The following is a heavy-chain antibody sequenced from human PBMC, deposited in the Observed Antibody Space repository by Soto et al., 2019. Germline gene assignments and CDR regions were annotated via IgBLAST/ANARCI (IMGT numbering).Heavy chain of an antibody. CDR2: ISGSGKTI. CDR3: ARDAGYSSSLYFSWFDP. Sequence: QVQLVESGGGLVKPGGSLRLSCAASGFTFSDYYMTWIRQAPGLGLEWISFISGSGKTIPFADSLEGRFTISRDNAKNSVYLEMNSLRAEDTAVYYCARDAGYSSSLYFSWFDPWGPGTLVTVSS. V-gene: IGHV3-11*01. CDR1: GFTFSDYY. D-gene: IGHD6-13*01. J-gene: IGHJ5*02.